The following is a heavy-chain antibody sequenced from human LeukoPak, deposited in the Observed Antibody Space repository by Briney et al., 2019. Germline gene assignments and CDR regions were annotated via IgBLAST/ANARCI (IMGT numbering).Heavy chain of an antibody. CDR3: ARDRSGFHHDAFDI. CDR1: GGSISSYY. CDR2: IYYSGST. Sequence: SETLSLTCTVSGGSISSYYWSWIRQPPGKGLEWIGYIYYSGSTNYNPSLKSLVTISVDTSKNQFSLKLSSVTAADTAVYYCARDRSGFHHDAFDIWGQGTMVTVSS. D-gene: IGHD3-22*01. V-gene: IGHV4-59*01. J-gene: IGHJ3*02.